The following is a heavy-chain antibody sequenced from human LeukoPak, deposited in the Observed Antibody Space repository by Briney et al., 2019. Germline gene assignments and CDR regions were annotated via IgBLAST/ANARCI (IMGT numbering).Heavy chain of an antibody. CDR1: GFTFSSYA. Sequence: SGGSLRLSCAASGFTFSSYAMSWVRQAPGKGLEWVSAISGSGGSTYYADSVKGRFTISRDNSKNTLYLQMNSLRAEDTAVYYCAKVRLIAVAGTSDFDYWGQGTLVTVSS. J-gene: IGHJ4*02. V-gene: IGHV3-23*01. CDR3: AKVRLIAVAGTSDFDY. CDR2: ISGSGGST. D-gene: IGHD6-19*01.